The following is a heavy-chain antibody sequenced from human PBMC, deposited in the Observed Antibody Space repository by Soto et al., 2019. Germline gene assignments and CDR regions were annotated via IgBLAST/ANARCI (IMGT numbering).Heavy chain of an antibody. CDR3: ARDAGFRDDY. V-gene: IGHV3-21*06. J-gene: IGHJ4*02. Sequence: EVQLVESGGGLVKPGGSLRLSCAVSGFTFGSYAMNWVRQAPGKGLEWVASITSTSSYIFYGNSVKGRFTISRDNAKNSLVLQMDSLRDEDTAVYYCARDAGFRDDYWGQGTLVTVSS. CDR2: ITSTSSYI. CDR1: GFTFGSYA.